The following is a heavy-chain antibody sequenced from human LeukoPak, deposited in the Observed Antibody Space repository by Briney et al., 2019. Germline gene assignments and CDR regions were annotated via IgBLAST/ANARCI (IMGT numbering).Heavy chain of an antibody. D-gene: IGHD3-10*01. CDR1: GGFISSSSYY. V-gene: IGHV4-39*07. J-gene: IGHJ6*02. CDR3: ARLFGVTDYYGMDV. Sequence: SETLSLTCTVSGGFISSSSYYWGWIRQPPGKGLEWIGSIYYSGSTYYNPSLKSRVTISVDTSKNQFSLKLSSVTAADTAVYYCARLFGVTDYYGMDVWGQGTTVTVSS. CDR2: IYYSGST.